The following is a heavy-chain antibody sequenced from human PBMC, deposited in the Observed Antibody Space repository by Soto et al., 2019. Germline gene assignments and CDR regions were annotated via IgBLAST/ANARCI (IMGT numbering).Heavy chain of an antibody. Sequence: QVQLVESGGGLVRPGGPLRLSCAAPGFTFSDHYMSWIRQVPGKGLEWISYISSSGSFTNYADSVKGRFTISRDNGKKSLYLQMNNLTADDTALYYCARGRPTYYYYGLDVWGQGTTVTVS. V-gene: IGHV3-11*06. J-gene: IGHJ6*02. CDR3: ARGRPTYYYYGLDV. CDR1: GFTFSDHY. CDR2: ISSSGSFT. D-gene: IGHD3-10*01.